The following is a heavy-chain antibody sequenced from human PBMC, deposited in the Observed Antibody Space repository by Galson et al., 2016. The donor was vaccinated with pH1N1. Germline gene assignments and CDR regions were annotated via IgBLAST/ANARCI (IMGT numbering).Heavy chain of an antibody. J-gene: IGHJ4*02. D-gene: IGHD2-15*01. CDR1: GYTFTDYA. CDR3: ARGGYCSGGSCYDVFDY. CDR2: MNPNNDNT. Sequence: SVKVSCKASGYTFTDYAINWVRQGTGQGLEWMGWMNPNNDNTGYAQKFQGRVTMTRNTSISTAYMELSSLRSEDTAVYYCARGGYCSGGSCYDVFDYWGQGTLVTVS. V-gene: IGHV1-8*01.